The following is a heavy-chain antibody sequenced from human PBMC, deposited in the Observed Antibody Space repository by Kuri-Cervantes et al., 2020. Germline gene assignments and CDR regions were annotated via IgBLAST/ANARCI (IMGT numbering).Heavy chain of an antibody. V-gene: IGHV1-69*13. J-gene: IGHJ2*01. CDR1: GGTFSSYA. CDR3: ARVVVVVPDPNTGGWYFDL. D-gene: IGHD2-2*01. CDR2: IIPIFGTA. Sequence: SVKVSCKASGGTFSSYAISWVRQAPGQGLEWMGGIIPIFGTANYAQKFQGRVTITADESTSTAYMELSSLRSEDTAVYYCARVVVVVPDPNTGGWYFDLWGRGTRVTVSS.